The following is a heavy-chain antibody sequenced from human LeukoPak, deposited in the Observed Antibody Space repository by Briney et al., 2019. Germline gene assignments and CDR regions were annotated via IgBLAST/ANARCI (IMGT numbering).Heavy chain of an antibody. CDR3: AKDDDWGRYKH. CDR2: ISPSGDIT. J-gene: IGHJ1*01. D-gene: IGHD3-16*01. CDR1: GFTLDSFW. V-gene: IGHV3-23*01. Sequence: GGSLRLSCAASGFTLDSFWMNWVRQAPGKGLEWVSGISPSGDITYYTDSVRGRFTISRDNFKNTLSLQVNSLRAEDTAMYYCAKDDDWGRYKHWGQGTLVTVSS.